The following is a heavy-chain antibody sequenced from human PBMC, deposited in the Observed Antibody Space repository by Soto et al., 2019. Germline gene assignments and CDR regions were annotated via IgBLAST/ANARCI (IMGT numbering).Heavy chain of an antibody. CDR1: GYTFTGYY. Sequence: ASVKVSCKASGYTFTGYYMHWVRQAPGQGLEWMGWINPNSGGTNYAQTFQGWVTMTRDTSISTVYLDLSRLRSDDTAVYYCARGGDVNYYHGMDVWGQGTTVTVSS. CDR2: INPNSGGT. CDR3: ARGGDVNYYHGMDV. V-gene: IGHV1-2*04. J-gene: IGHJ6*02. D-gene: IGHD5-12*01.